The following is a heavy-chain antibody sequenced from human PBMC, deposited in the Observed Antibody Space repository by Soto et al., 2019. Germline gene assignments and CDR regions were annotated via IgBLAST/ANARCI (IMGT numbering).Heavy chain of an antibody. D-gene: IGHD3-22*01. CDR2: IYHSGST. CDR3: ARGGVDYYDSSGYYFSPYYFDY. Sequence: PSETLSLTCAVSGGSISSGGYSWSWIRQPPGKGLEWIGYIYHSGSTYYNPSLKSRVTISVDRSKDQFSLKLSSVTAADTAVYYCARGGVDYYDSSGYYFSPYYFDYCGQGTLVTVSS. J-gene: IGHJ4*02. CDR1: GGSISSGGYS. V-gene: IGHV4-30-2*01.